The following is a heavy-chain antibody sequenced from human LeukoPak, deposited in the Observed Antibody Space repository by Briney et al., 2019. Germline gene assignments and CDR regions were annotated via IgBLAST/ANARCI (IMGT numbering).Heavy chain of an antibody. CDR3: ASAPYYYGSGSYYVFDY. CDR1: GFTFSRYI. CDR2: ISSSSSYI. J-gene: IGHJ4*02. D-gene: IGHD3-10*01. Sequence: GGSLRLSCAASGFTFSRYIMNWVRQAPGKGLEWVSSISSSSSYIYYADSVKGRFTISRDNAKNSLYLQMNSLRAEDTAVYYCASAPYYYGSGSYYVFDYWGQGTLVTVSS. V-gene: IGHV3-21*01.